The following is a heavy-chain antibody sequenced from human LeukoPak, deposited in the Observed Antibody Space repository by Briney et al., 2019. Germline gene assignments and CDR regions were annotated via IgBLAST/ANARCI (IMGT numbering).Heavy chain of an antibody. CDR3: ATRSYYDTGGVYGMDV. CDR1: GDSFRSYY. V-gene: IGHV4-59*08. J-gene: IGHJ6*02. CDR2: IYYSGST. D-gene: IGHD3-22*01. Sequence: SETLSLTCTVSGDSFRSYYWSWIRQPPGKGLEWIGYIYYSGSTNYNPSLKSRVTISVDTSKNQFSLKLNSVTAADTAVYYCATRSYYDTGGVYGMDVWGQGTTVTVSS.